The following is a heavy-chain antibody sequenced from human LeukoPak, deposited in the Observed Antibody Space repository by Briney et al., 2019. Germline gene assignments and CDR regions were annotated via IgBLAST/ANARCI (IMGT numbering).Heavy chain of an antibody. D-gene: IGHD2-2*01. CDR3: ARDGGHCSSTSCYYP. V-gene: IGHV4-4*07. CDR1: GGSISSYY. J-gene: IGHJ5*02. CDR2: IYSGGST. Sequence: SETLSLTCTVSGGSISSYYWSWIRQPAGKGLEWIGRIYSGGSTNYNPSLKSRVTMSVDTSKNQFSLKVNSVTAADTAVYFCARDGGHCSSTSCYYPWGQGTLVTASS.